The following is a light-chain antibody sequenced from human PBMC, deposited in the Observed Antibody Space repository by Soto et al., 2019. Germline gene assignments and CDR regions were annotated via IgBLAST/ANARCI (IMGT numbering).Light chain of an antibody. CDR2: GAS. V-gene: IGKV4-1*01. J-gene: IGKJ1*01. CDR1: QSVLYSSNNKNY. CDR3: QQYGSSPQT. Sequence: DIVMTQSPDSLAVSLGERATINCKSSQSVLYSSNNKNYLAWYQQKAGQAPRLLIYGASSRATGIPDRFSGSGSGTDFTLTISRLEPEDFAVYYCQQYGSSPQTFGQGTKVDIK.